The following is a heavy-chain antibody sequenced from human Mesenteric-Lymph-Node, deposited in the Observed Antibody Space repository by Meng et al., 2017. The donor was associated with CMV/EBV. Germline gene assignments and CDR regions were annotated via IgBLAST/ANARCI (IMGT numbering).Heavy chain of an antibody. V-gene: IGHV3-21*01. CDR3: ARESYDILTGYYPDY. J-gene: IGHJ4*02. CDR2: ISSSSSYI. CDR1: GFTFSSYA. Sequence: GGSLRLSCVASGFTFSSYAMSWVRQAPGKGLEWVSSISSSSSYIYYADSVKGRFTISRDNAKNSLYLQMNSLRAEDTAVYYCARESYDILTGYYPDYWGQGTLVTVSS. D-gene: IGHD3-9*01.